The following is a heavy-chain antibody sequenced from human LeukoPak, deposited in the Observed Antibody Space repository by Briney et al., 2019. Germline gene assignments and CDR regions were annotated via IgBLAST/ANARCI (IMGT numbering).Heavy chain of an antibody. J-gene: IGHJ5*02. CDR1: GYSFTSYW. CDR2: IYPGDSDT. D-gene: IGHD6-13*01. V-gene: IGHV5-51*01. Sequence: GESLKISCKGSGYSFTSYWIGWVRQMPGKGLEWMGIIYPGDSDTRYSPSFQGQVTISADKSISTAYLQWSSLKASDTAMYYCARHSIPQLVWNWFDPWGQGTLVTVSS. CDR3: ARHSIPQLVWNWFDP.